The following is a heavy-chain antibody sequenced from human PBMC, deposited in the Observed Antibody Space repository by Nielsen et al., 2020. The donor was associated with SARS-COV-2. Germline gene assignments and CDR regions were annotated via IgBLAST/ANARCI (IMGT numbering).Heavy chain of an antibody. V-gene: IGHV3-23*01. J-gene: IGHJ6*02. CDR2: ISGGGGAT. Sequence: GESLKISCVASGFSFSSYAMSWVRQAPGQGLDWLLSISGGGGATYYADSVRGRFTISRDNSKNTLYLQMNSLRGEDTAVYYCAKQPGNDPVYSYYGLGVWGQGTTVTVSS. CDR1: GFSFSSYA. CDR3: AKQPGNDPVYSYYGLGV. D-gene: IGHD1-14*01.